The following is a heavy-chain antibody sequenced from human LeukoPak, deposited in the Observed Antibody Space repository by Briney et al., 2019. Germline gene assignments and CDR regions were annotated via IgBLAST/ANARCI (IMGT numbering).Heavy chain of an antibody. V-gene: IGHV3-30*02. D-gene: IGHD3-22*01. CDR2: IRYDGSNK. CDR3: AKCELGPYYYDSSGP. J-gene: IGHJ5*02. CDR1: GFTFSSYG. Sequence: GGSLRLSCAASGFTFSSYGIHWVRQAPGKGLEWVAFIRYDGSNKYYADSVKGRFTISRDNSKNTLYLQMNSLRAEDTAVYYCAKCELGPYYYDSSGPWGQGTLVTVSS.